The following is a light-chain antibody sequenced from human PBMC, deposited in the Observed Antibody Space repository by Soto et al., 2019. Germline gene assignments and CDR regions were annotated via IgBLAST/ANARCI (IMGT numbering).Light chain of an antibody. V-gene: IGKV1-5*01. J-gene: IGKJ5*01. CDR1: QSVTAS. CDR3: QQYDYSRT. Sequence: DIQMTQSPSTLSASVGDSVTMACRASQSVTASLAWYQQKPGEAPKLLIYYVSNLETGVPSRFNGSGSGTEFSLTIRSLQPDDFATYYCQQYDYSRTFGQGTRLEIK. CDR2: YVS.